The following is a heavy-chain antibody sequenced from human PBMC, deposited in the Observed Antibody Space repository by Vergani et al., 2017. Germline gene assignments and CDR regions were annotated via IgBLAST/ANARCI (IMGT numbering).Heavy chain of an antibody. CDR3: FIRQPLVGVNWFDP. V-gene: IGHV3-30*02. D-gene: IGHD6-13*01. CDR1: GFTFSSYC. CDR2: IRYDGSNK. Sequence: QVQLVESGGGVVQPGGSLRLSCAASGFTFSSYCMHWVRQTPGKGREWVAFIRYDGSNKYYADSVKGRFTISRDNSKNTLYLQMNSLRAADTAVYYCFIRQPLVGVNWFDPWGQGTLVTVAS. J-gene: IGHJ5*02.